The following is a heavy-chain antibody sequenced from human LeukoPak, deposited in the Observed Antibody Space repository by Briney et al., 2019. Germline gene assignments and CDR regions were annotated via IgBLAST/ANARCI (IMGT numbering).Heavy chain of an antibody. CDR2: IDSSSSSI. J-gene: IGHJ5*01. D-gene: IGHD6-19*01. Sequence: GGSLRLSCAASGFTFSSYSMNWVRQAPGKGLECVSYIDSSSSSIYYADSVKGRFTISRDNSKNTLYLQLNTLRADDTATYYCAKPISGGLAVTADWFHPWGQGTLVVVSS. CDR3: AKPISGGLAVTADWFHP. CDR1: GFTFSSYS. V-gene: IGHV3-48*01.